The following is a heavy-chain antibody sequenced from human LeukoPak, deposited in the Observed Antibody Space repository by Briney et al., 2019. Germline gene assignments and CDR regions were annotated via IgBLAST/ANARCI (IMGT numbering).Heavy chain of an antibody. J-gene: IGHJ4*02. CDR2: IYSGGST. D-gene: IGHD6-6*01. CDR1: GFTVSSNY. V-gene: IGHV3-53*01. Sequence: GGSLRLSCAASGFTVSSNYMSWVRQAPGKGLEWVSVIYSGGSTYYADSVKGRFTISRDNSKNTLYLQMNSLRAEDTAVYYCARAYSNSRFDYWGQGTLVTVSS. CDR3: ARAYSNSRFDY.